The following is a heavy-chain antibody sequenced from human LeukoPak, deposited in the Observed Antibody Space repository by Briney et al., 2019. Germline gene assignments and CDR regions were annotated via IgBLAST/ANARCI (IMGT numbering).Heavy chain of an antibody. D-gene: IGHD3-3*01. J-gene: IGHJ6*03. CDR3: ARVWALYDFWSGYFTGNFDYYYYYMDV. Sequence: ASVKVSCKASGYTFTSYGISWVRPAPGQGLEWMGWISAYNGNTNYAQKLQGRVTMTTDTSTSTAYMELRSLRSDDTAVYYCARVWALYDFWSGYFTGNFDYYYYYMDVWGKGTTVTVSS. CDR1: GYTFTSYG. CDR2: ISAYNGNT. V-gene: IGHV1-18*01.